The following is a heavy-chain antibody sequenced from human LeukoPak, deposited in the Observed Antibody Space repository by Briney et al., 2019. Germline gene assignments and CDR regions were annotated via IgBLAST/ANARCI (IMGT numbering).Heavy chain of an antibody. CDR1: GYTFTRYA. Sequence: ASVKVSCKVSGYTFTRYAIQWLRQAPGQRPEWMGWINTGSGNTRYSQKFRGRVTITEDTSASTVYMELSRLTSEDTAMYYCARVVDAFDFWGQGTMVTVSS. V-gene: IGHV1-3*04. J-gene: IGHJ3*01. CDR3: ARVVDAFDF. CDR2: INTGSGNT.